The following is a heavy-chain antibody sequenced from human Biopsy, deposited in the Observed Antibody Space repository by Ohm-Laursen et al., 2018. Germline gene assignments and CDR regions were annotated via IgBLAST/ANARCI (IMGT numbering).Heavy chain of an antibody. V-gene: IGHV4-34*01. CDR3: VRGVDYYDPYHYYALDV. D-gene: IGHD3-22*01. CDR2: INHSGRT. CDR1: GESFNGYY. Sequence: LSLTCAVYGESFNGYYWSWIRQTPGKGLEWIGEINHSGRTNYNPSLMSRVTISVDTSKNQFSLKVRSVTAADTAVYYCVRGVDYYDPYHYYALDVWGQGTTVTVSS. J-gene: IGHJ6*02.